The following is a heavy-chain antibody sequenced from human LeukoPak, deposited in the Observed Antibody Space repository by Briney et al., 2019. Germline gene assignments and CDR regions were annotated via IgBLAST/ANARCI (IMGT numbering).Heavy chain of an antibody. CDR3: ASHSSGWHLDF. CDR1: RGSINGYY. D-gene: IGHD6-19*01. V-gene: IGHV4-59*01. Sequence: SETLSLTCSVSRGSINGYYRIWIRQPPGKALEWIGWINYSGATYFNPSLKSRALMSIDTSMHQLSLRLYSVPAADTAIYYCASHSSGWHLDFWGRGTLVTVSS. J-gene: IGHJ4*02. CDR2: INYSGAT.